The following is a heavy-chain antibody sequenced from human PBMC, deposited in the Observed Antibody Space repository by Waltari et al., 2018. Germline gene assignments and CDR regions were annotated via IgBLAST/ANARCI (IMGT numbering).Heavy chain of an antibody. CDR1: GYSISSGYY. Sequence: QVQLQESGPGLVKPSETLSLTCAVSGYSISSGYYWGWIRQPQGTGLEWVGSIYHSGSTYYNPSLMSRVTIALDTSNNQFSLKLSSVTAADTAVYYCARHRYDSSGYDDYWGQGTLVTVSS. D-gene: IGHD3-22*01. J-gene: IGHJ4*02. CDR2: IYHSGST. V-gene: IGHV4-38-2*01. CDR3: ARHRYDSSGYDDY.